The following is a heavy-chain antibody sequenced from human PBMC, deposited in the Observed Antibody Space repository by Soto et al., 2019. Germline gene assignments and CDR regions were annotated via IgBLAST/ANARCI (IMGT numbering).Heavy chain of an antibody. D-gene: IGHD3-22*01. Sequence: GASVKVSCKASGGTFSSYSISWVLQAPGQGLEWMGGIIPTFGTANYAQKFQGRVTITADKSTSTAYMELSSLRSEDTAVYYCAKGSGYQYYFDYWGQGTLVTVSS. J-gene: IGHJ4*02. CDR2: IIPTFGTA. V-gene: IGHV1-69*06. CDR3: AKGSGYQYYFDY. CDR1: GGTFSSYS.